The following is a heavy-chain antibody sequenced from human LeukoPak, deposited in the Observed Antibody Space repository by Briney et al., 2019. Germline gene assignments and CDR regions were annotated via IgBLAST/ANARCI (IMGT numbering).Heavy chain of an antibody. CDR2: VYYSGST. Sequence: KPSETLSLTCNVSGDSITSGAFYWAWIRQSPGKGLEWIGNVYYSGSTQYNPSLRGRVSISMDKTKNQFSLNLSSVSVTDTAIYYCARRDYAAWFDPWGQGTLVTASS. CDR3: ARRDYAAWFDP. V-gene: IGHV4-39*01. CDR1: GDSITSGAFY. D-gene: IGHD4/OR15-4a*01. J-gene: IGHJ5*02.